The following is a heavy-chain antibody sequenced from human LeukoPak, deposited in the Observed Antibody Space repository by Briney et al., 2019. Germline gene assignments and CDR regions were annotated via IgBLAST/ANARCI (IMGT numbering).Heavy chain of an antibody. CDR2: IYYSGST. J-gene: IGHJ4*02. V-gene: IGHV4-38-2*02. D-gene: IGHD1-26*01. Sequence: PSETLSLTCTVSGYSISSGYYWGWIRQPPGKGLEWIGSIYYSGSTYYNPSLKSRVTISVDTSKNQFSLKLSSVTAADTAVYYCARTMGATTLYYFDYWGQGTLVTVSS. CDR1: GYSISSGYY. CDR3: ARTMGATTLYYFDY.